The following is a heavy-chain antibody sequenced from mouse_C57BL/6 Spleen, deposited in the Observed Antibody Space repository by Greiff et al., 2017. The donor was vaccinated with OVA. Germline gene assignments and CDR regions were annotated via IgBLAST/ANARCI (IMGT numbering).Heavy chain of an antibody. CDR3: ARECCDCGADYAMDY. V-gene: IGHV1-39*01. Sequence: EVQLQQSGAELVKPGASVKMSCKASGYTFTDYNMNWVKQSNGQSLEWIGAIDPYDGNTNYNQKFKGKATLTVDTSSSTAYMQLSSLTSEDSAVYYCARECCDCGADYAMDYWGQGTSLTVSS. J-gene: IGHJ4*01. CDR1: GYTFTDYN. D-gene: IGHD2-4*01. CDR2: IDPYDGNT.